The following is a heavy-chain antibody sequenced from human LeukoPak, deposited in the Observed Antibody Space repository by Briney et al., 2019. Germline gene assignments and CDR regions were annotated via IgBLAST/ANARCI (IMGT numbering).Heavy chain of an antibody. CDR2: ISWNSGNI. CDR3: ARGIMTTVTTGDYFDY. J-gene: IGHJ4*02. CDR1: GFTFDDYA. D-gene: IGHD4-17*01. Sequence: PGGSLRLSCAASGFTFDDYAMHWVRQAPGKGLEWVSGISWNSGNIAYADSVKGRFTISRDNAKNSLYLQMNSLRAEDTAVYYCARGIMTTVTTGDYFDYWGQGTLVTVSS. V-gene: IGHV3-9*01.